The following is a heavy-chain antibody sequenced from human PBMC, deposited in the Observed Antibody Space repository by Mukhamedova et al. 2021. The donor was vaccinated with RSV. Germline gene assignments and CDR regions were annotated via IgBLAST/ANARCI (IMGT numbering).Heavy chain of an antibody. V-gene: IGHV3-NL1*01. CDR2: IYTGGGT. CDR1: GFTFSSYA. D-gene: IGHD1-1*01. CDR3: ASRNWDAGY. Sequence: GFTFSSYAMHWVRQAPGKGLEWVSVIYTGGGTYYADSVKGRFTISRDNSKNTLYLQMSSLRAEDTAVYYCASRNWDAGYWGQGTL. J-gene: IGHJ4*02.